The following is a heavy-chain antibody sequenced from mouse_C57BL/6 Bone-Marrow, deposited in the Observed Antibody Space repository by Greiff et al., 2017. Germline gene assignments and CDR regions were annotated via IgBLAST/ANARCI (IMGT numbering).Heavy chain of an antibody. CDR2: INPSTGGT. Sequence: VQLQQSGPELVKPGASVKISCKASGYSFTGYYMNWVRQSPEKSLEWIGEINPSTGGTTYNQKFKAKATLTVDKSSSTAYMRLKSLTSEDSAVYYCARLAGYAYWGQGTLVTVSA. CDR1: GYSFTGYY. J-gene: IGHJ3*01. V-gene: IGHV1-42*01. D-gene: IGHD3-1*01. CDR3: ARLAGYAY.